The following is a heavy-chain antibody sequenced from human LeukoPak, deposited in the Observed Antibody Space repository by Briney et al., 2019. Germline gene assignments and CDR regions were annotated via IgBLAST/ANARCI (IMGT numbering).Heavy chain of an antibody. CDR2: IYYSGST. Sequence: NPSETLSLTCTVSGGSISSYYWSWIRHPPGKGLEWIAYIYYSGSTNYNPSLKSRVTISVDTSKNQFSLKLYSVTAADTAVYYCARHLVYGSGTQPYFDYWGQGTLVTVSS. V-gene: IGHV4-59*08. CDR3: ARHLVYGSGTQPYFDY. J-gene: IGHJ4*02. CDR1: GGSISSYY. D-gene: IGHD3-10*01.